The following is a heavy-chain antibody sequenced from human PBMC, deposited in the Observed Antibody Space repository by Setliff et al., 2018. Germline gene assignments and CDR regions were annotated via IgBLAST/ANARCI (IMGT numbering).Heavy chain of an antibody. D-gene: IGHD4-17*01. V-gene: IGHV4-30-4*08. J-gene: IGHJ5*02. Sequence: KTSETLSLTCTVSGGSISSGDYYWSWIRQPPGKGLEWIGYIYYSGSTYYNPSLKSRVTISVDTSKNQFSLKLSSVTAADTAVYYCARDRAYGDGYYYWFDPWGQGTLVTVSS. CDR1: GGSISSGDYY. CDR2: IYYSGST. CDR3: ARDRAYGDGYYYWFDP.